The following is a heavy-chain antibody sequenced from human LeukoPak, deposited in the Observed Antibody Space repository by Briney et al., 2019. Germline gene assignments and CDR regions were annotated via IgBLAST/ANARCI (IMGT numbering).Heavy chain of an antibody. J-gene: IGHJ6*03. CDR1: DYTFTTYG. CDR3: ARDLGRRCSGGSCNYYSNYMDV. D-gene: IGHD2-15*01. Sequence: ASVKVSCKASDYTFTTYGISWVRQAPGQGLEWRGWSSTYNGNTNYAQNLQGRVTMTTDTSTSTAHMELRSLRSDDTAVYYCARDLGRRCSGGSCNYYSNYMDVWGKGTTVTISS. CDR2: SSTYNGNT. V-gene: IGHV1-18*01.